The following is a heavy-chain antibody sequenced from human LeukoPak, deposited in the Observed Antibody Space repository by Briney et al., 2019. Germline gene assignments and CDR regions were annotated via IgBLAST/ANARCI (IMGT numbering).Heavy chain of an antibody. J-gene: IGHJ3*02. CDR2: IYYSGST. V-gene: IGHV4-59*01. CDR3: ARVSTMTDAFDI. CDR1: GGSISSYY. Sequence: KTSETLSLTCTVSGGSISSYYWSWIRQPPGKGLEWIGYIYYSGSTNYNPSLKSRVTISVDTSKNQFSLKLSSVTAADTAVYYCARVSTMTDAFDIRGQGTMVTVSS.